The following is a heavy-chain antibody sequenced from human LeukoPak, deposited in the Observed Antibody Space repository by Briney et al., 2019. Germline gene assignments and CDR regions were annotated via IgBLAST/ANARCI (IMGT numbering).Heavy chain of an antibody. CDR1: GGTFSSYA. J-gene: IGHJ4*02. Sequence: SVKVSCKASGGTFSSYAISWVRQAPGQGLEWMGGIIPIFGTANYAQKFQGRVAITADKSTSTAYMELSSLRSEDTAVYYCARDVRGGCSGGSCYEQYFDYWGQGTLVTVSS. D-gene: IGHD2-15*01. CDR2: IIPIFGTA. V-gene: IGHV1-69*06. CDR3: ARDVRGGCSGGSCYEQYFDY.